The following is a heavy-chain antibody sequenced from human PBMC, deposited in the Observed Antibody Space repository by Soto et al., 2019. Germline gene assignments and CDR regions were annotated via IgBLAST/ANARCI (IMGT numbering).Heavy chain of an antibody. CDR1: GFTFSSYA. CDR3: ARVCERYFDWLLSVGDDLHYGMDV. J-gene: IGHJ6*02. V-gene: IGHV3-30-3*01. D-gene: IGHD3-9*01. Sequence: GGSLRLSCAASGFTFSSYAMHWVRQAPGKGLEWVAVISYDGSNKYYADSVKGRFTISRDNSKNTLYLQMNSLRAEDTAVYYCARVCERYFDWLLSVGDDLHYGMDVWGQGTTVTVSS. CDR2: ISYDGSNK.